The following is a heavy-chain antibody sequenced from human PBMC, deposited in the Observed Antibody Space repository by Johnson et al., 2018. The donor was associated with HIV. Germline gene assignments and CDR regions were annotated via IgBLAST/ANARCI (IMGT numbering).Heavy chain of an antibody. D-gene: IGHD3-10*01. CDR2: IKQDGSEK. CDR1: GFTFDDYG. CDR3: ASSWFGELSYAFDI. J-gene: IGHJ3*02. V-gene: IGHV3-7*01. Sequence: EVQLVESGGGVVRPGGSLRLSCAASGFTFDDYGMSWVRQAPGKGLEWVANIKQDGSEKYYVDSVKGRFTISRDNAKNSLYLQMNSLRAEDTAVYYCASSWFGELSYAFDIWGQGTMVTVSS.